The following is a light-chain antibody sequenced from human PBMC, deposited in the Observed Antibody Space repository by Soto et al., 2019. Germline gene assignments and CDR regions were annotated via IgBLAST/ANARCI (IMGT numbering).Light chain of an antibody. CDR1: SSDVGSYNL. V-gene: IGLV2-23*01. CDR3: YSYASSDPDV. J-gene: IGLJ1*01. CDR2: EGN. Sequence: QSALTQPASVSGSPGQSITISCTGTSSDVGSYNLVSWYQQHPGKAPKLIIYEGNKRPSGVSNRFSGSKSGNTASLTISGLQADDEADYYCYSYASSDPDVFGTGTKVTVL.